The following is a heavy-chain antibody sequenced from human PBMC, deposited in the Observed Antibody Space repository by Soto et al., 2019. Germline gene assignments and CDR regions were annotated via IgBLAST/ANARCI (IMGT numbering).Heavy chain of an antibody. CDR1: GFTFSNAW. V-gene: IGHV3-15*07. Sequence: EVQLVESGGGLVKPGGSLRLSCAASGFTFSNAWMNWVRQAPGKGLEWVGRIKSKTDGGTTDYAAPVKGRFTISRDDSKNTLYPQMNSLKTEDTAVYYCTTAESSGWRYYYGMDVWGQGTTVTVSS. CDR2: IKSKTDGGTT. D-gene: IGHD6-19*01. J-gene: IGHJ6*02. CDR3: TTAESSGWRYYYGMDV.